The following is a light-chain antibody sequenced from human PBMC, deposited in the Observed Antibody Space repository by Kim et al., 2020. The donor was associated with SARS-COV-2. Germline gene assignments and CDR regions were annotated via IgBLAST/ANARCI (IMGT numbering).Light chain of an antibody. V-gene: IGLV3-1*01. CDR2: QDT. CDR1: KLGDKY. Sequence: VSPGQTASITCSGHKLGDKYACWYQQKPGQSPVLVIYQDTKRPSGIPERFSGSNSGNTATLTISGTQAMDETDYYCQAWDSSTVVFGGGTQLTVL. J-gene: IGLJ2*01. CDR3: QAWDSSTVV.